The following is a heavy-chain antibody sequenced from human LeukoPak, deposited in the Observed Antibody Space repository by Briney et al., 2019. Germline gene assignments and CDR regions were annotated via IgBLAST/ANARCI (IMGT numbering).Heavy chain of an antibody. CDR3: ATDHRYGRYSGYDSDLYGMDV. D-gene: IGHD5-12*01. CDR1: GYTLTELS. Sequence: ASVKVSCTVSGYTLTELSMHWVRQAPGKGLEWMGGFDPEDGETIYAQKFQGRVTMTEDTSTDTAYMELSSLRSEDTAVYYCATDHRYGRYSGYDSDLYGMDVWGQGTTVTVSS. J-gene: IGHJ6*02. V-gene: IGHV1-24*01. CDR2: FDPEDGET.